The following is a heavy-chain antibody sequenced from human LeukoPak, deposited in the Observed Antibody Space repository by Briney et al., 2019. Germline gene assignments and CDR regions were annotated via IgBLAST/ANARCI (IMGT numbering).Heavy chain of an antibody. Sequence: SETLSLTCAVYGGSFSGYYWSWIRQLPGKGLEWIGEINHSGSTNYNPSLKSRVTISVDTSKNQFSLKLSSVTAADTAVYYCARERGRSYGSVPYYYYYMDVWGKGTTVTVSS. J-gene: IGHJ6*03. CDR2: INHSGST. CDR3: ARERGRSYGSVPYYYYYMDV. CDR1: GGSFSGYY. V-gene: IGHV4-34*01. D-gene: IGHD5-18*01.